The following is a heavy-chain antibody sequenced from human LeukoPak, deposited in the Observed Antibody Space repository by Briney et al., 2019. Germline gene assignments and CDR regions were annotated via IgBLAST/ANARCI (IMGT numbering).Heavy chain of an antibody. V-gene: IGHV4-31*03. CDR3: ARATRRGYSGHDTGYYFDY. CDR1: GGSISSGGYY. CDR2: IYYSGST. Sequence: SETLSLTCTVSGGSISSGGYYWSWIRQHPGKGLEWIGYIYYSGSTYYNPSLKSRVTISVDTSKNQFSLKLSSVTAADTAVYYCARATRRGYSGHDTGYYFDYWGQGTLVTVSS. J-gene: IGHJ4*02. D-gene: IGHD5-12*01.